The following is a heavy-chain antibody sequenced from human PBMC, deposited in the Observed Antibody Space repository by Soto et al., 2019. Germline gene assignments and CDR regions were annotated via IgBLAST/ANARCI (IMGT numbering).Heavy chain of an antibody. Sequence: QVQLQESGPGLVKPSQTLSLTCTVSGGSISSGGYYWSWIRQHPGKGLEWIGSIYYTGSTYYNPSLKSRVTISVDTSKNQYSLKLSSVTAADTAVYYCARKDIVVVPAAMLNYGFDPWGQGTLVTVSS. CDR3: ARKDIVVVPAAMLNYGFDP. V-gene: IGHV4-31*03. J-gene: IGHJ5*02. D-gene: IGHD2-2*01. CDR1: GGSISSGGYY. CDR2: IYYTGST.